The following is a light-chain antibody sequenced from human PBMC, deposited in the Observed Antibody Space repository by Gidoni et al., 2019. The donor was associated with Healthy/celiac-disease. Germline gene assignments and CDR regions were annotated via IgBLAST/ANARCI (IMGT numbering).Light chain of an antibody. CDR1: QSLLHSNGYNY. CDR2: LGS. J-gene: IGKJ3*01. CDR3: MQALQTPLFT. Sequence: DSVRTQSPLSLPVTPGEPASISCRSSQSLLHSNGYNYLDWYLQKPGQSPQLLIYLGSNRASGVPDRCSGSGSGTDFTLKISRVEAEDVGVYYCMQALQTPLFTFGPGTKVDIK. V-gene: IGKV2-28*01.